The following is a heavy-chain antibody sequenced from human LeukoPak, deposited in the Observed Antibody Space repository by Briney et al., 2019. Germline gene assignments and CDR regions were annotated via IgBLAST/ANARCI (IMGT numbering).Heavy chain of an antibody. CDR1: GFTFSSYG. J-gene: IGHJ4*02. CDR3: AKDGAAAGTSDFDY. Sequence: GESLRLSCAASGFTFSSYGMHWVRQAPGKGLEWVAFIRYDGSNKYYADSVKGRFTTSRDNSKNTLYLQMNSLRAEDTAVYYCAKDGAAAGTSDFDYWGQGTLVTVSS. CDR2: IRYDGSNK. D-gene: IGHD6-13*01. V-gene: IGHV3-30*02.